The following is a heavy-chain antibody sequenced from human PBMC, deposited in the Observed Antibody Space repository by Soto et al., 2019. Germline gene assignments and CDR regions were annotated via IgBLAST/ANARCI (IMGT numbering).Heavy chain of an antibody. V-gene: IGHV4-34*01. CDR2: INHSGST. Sequence: PSETLSLTCAVYGGSFSGYYWSWIRQPPGKGLEWIGEINHSGSTNYNPSLKSRVTISVDTSKNQFSLKLSSVTAADTAVYYCARAAPPSRLHYWGQGTLVTVSS. CDR3: ARAAPPSRLHY. D-gene: IGHD6-6*01. J-gene: IGHJ4*02. CDR1: GGSFSGYY.